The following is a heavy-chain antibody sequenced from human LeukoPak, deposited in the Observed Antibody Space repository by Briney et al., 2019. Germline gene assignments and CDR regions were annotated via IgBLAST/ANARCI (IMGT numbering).Heavy chain of an antibody. D-gene: IGHD3-10*01. CDR2: ISSSGYTI. V-gene: IGHV3-48*04. CDR3: ARDRRGRGYYYGMDV. J-gene: IGHJ6*02. CDR1: GFTFSNYG. Sequence: GGSLRLSCAASGFTFSNYGMHWVRQAPGKGLEWVSYISSSGYTIHYADSVKGRFTISRDNAKNSLYLQMSNLTAEDTAVYYCARDRRGRGYYYGMDVWGQGTTVTVSS.